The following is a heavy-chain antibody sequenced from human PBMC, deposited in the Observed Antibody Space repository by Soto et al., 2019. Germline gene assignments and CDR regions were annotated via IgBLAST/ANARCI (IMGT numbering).Heavy chain of an antibody. CDR2: ISGSGGST. Sequence: EVQLLESGGGLVQPGGSLRLSCAASGFTFSSYAMSWVRQAPGKGLEWVSAISGSGGSTYYADSVKGRFTISRDNSKNTLYLQMNSLRAEDTVVYYCAKAASSGWYRVSKYYFDYWGQGTLVTVSS. D-gene: IGHD6-19*01. V-gene: IGHV3-23*01. CDR1: GFTFSSYA. J-gene: IGHJ4*02. CDR3: AKAASSGWYRVSKYYFDY.